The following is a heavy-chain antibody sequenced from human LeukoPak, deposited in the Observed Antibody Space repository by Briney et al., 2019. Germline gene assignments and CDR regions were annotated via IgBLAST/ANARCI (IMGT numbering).Heavy chain of an antibody. D-gene: IGHD1-26*01. J-gene: IGHJ4*02. CDR2: INHSGST. Sequence: PSETLSHTCAVYGGSFSGYYWCWIRQPPGKGLEWIGEINHSGSTNYNPSLKSRVTISVDTSKNQFSLKLSSVTAADTAVYYCARGVGWRELPYDYWGQGTLVTVSS. V-gene: IGHV4-34*01. CDR1: GGSFSGYY. CDR3: ARGVGWRELPYDY.